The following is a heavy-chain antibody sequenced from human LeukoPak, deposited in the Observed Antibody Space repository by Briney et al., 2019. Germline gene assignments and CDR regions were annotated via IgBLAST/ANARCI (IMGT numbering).Heavy chain of an antibody. Sequence: GGSLRLSCAASGFTFSSYGMHWVRQAPGKGLEWVAFIRYDGSNKYYTDSVKGRFTISRDNSKNTLYLQMNSLRAEDTAVYYCAKDREWDYDFWSGYTNWFDPWGQGTLVTVSS. D-gene: IGHD3-3*01. CDR3: AKDREWDYDFWSGYTNWFDP. CDR1: GFTFSSYG. CDR2: IRYDGSNK. V-gene: IGHV3-30*02. J-gene: IGHJ5*02.